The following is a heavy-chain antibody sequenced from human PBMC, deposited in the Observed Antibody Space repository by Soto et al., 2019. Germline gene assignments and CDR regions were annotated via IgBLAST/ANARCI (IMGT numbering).Heavy chain of an antibody. D-gene: IGHD5-12*01. CDR2: ISSSSSTI. CDR1: GFTFSSYS. CDR3: ALTDGYNSPPDY. J-gene: IGHJ4*02. Sequence: GGSLRLSCAASGFTFSSYSMNWVRLAPGKGLEWVSYISSSSSTIYYADSVKGRFTISRDNAKSSLYLQMNSLRDEDTAVYYCALTDGYNSPPDYWGQGTLVTVSS. V-gene: IGHV3-48*02.